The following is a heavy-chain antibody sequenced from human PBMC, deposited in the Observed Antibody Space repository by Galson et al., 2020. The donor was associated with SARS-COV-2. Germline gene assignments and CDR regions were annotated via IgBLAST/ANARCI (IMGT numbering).Heavy chain of an antibody. V-gene: IGHV1-8*01. J-gene: IGHJ6*02. CDR3: ARGPWYDDSSGYFEVYGLYV. CDR2: MNPNSGNT. Sequence: ASVKVSCKASGYTFTSYDINWVRQATGQGLEWMGWMNPNSGNTGYAQKFQGRVTMTRNTSISTAYMELSSLRSEDTAVYYCARGPWYDDSSGYFEVYGLYVWCQGTTVTVSS. CDR1: GYTFTSYD. D-gene: IGHD3-22*01.